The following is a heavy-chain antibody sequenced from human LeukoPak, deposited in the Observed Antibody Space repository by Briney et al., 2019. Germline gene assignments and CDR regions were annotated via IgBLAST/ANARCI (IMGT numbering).Heavy chain of an antibody. CDR2: INIDGSST. CDR3: ARDSARSWWFDP. Sequence: GGSLRLSCAASGFTFSNYWMHWVRQAPGKGLVWVSRINIDGSSTNNADSVKGRFTISRDNAKNTLYLQMNSLRAEDTAVYYCARDSARSWWFDPWGQGTLVTVSS. V-gene: IGHV3-74*01. J-gene: IGHJ5*02. CDR1: GFTFSNYW.